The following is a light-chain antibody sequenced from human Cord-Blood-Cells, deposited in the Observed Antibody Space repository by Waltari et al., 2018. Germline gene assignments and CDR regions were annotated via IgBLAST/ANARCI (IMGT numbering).Light chain of an antibody. Sequence: QSALTTPASVSGSPGQSITISCTGTSSDVGGYNLVSGYQQHPGNAPKLMIYDVSNRPSGVSNRFSGSKSGNTASLTISGLQAEDEADYYCSSYTSSSTLVFGGGTKLTVL. J-gene: IGLJ3*02. CDR2: DVS. CDR1: SSDVGGYNL. CDR3: SSYTSSSTLV. V-gene: IGLV2-14*01.